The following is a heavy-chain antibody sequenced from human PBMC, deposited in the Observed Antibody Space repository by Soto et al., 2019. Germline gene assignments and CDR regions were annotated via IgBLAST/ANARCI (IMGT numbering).Heavy chain of an antibody. CDR3: ARRRIVVTTNFDY. CDR2: IFHTGST. Sequence: PSETLSLTCNVSGGSISSSSYYWGWIRQPPGKGLEWIGHIFHTGSTYYNPSLKSRVTISVGTSKNQFSLKLSSVTATDTAVYYCARRRIVVTTNFDYWGQGTLVTVSS. J-gene: IGHJ4*02. CDR1: GGSISSSSYY. D-gene: IGHD1-26*01. V-gene: IGHV4-39*01.